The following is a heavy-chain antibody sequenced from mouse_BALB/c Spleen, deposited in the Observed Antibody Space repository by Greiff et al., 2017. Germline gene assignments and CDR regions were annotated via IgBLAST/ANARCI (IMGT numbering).Heavy chain of an antibody. J-gene: IGHJ4*01. V-gene: IGHV3-6*02. Sequence: ESGPGLVKPSQSLSLTCSVSGYSFTSGYLRYWIRQPPGNQLEWRGFIRYDGSNNYNPTLKNRITITRDTSKNQFFLKLNSLTTEDTATYYCARIRLRDAMDYWGQGTSVTVSS. D-gene: IGHD1-2*01. CDR2: IRYDGSN. CDR1: GYSFTSGYL. CDR3: ARIRLRDAMDY.